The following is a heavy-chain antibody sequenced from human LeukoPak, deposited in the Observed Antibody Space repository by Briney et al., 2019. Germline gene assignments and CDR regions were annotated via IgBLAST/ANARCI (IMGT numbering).Heavy chain of an antibody. CDR2: ISAYNGNT. CDR3: ARMAPSSSWYGGSDY. V-gene: IGHV1-18*01. D-gene: IGHD6-13*01. CDR1: GYTFTSYS. Sequence: GASVKVSCKASGYTFTSYSIGWVRQAPGQGLEWMGWISAYNGNTNYAQKLQGRVTMTTDTSTSTAYMELRSLRSDDTAVYYCARMAPSSSWYGGSDYWGQGTLVTVSS. J-gene: IGHJ4*02.